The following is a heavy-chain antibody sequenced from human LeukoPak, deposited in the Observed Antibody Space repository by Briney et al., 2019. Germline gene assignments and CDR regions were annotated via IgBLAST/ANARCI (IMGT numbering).Heavy chain of an antibody. D-gene: IGHD1-14*01. V-gene: IGHV4-59*08. CDR1: GGSISSYY. CDR2: VYYSGST. J-gene: IGHJ4*02. CDR3: ARHFAPFRLGPHFDS. Sequence: PSETLSLTCTVSGGSISSYYWSWIRQPPGKGLEWIGYVYYSGSTHYNPSLKSRVTISVDTSKNQFSLNLSSVTATDTALYYCARHFAPFRLGPHFDSWGQGTLVTVSS.